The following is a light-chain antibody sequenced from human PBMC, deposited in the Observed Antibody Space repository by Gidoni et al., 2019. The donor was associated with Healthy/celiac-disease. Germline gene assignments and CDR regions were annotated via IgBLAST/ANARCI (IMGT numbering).Light chain of an antibody. CDR3: NSRDSSGNHLGV. V-gene: IGLV3-19*01. Sequence: SSELTQDPAVSVALGQTVRITCQGHSLRRYYASCYQQKPGQAPVLVIYGKNNRPSGIPDRFSGSSSGNTASLTITGAQAEDEADYYCNSRDSSGNHLGVFGGGTKLTVL. J-gene: IGLJ2*01. CDR1: SLRRYY. CDR2: GKN.